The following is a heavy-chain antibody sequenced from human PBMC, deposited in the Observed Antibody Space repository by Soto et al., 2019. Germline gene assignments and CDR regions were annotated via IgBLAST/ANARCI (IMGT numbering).Heavy chain of an antibody. CDR1: GGSISSGGYY. J-gene: IGHJ4*02. D-gene: IGHD1-26*01. CDR2: IYYSGST. Sequence: QVQLQESGPGLVKPSQTLSLTCTVSGGSISSGGYYWSWIRQHPGKGLEWIGYIYYSGSTYYNPSINGRITTSIATSENKFSLKVSSATAADTAVYYGARGRTASPTHGDYLGQGTLVTVSP. V-gene: IGHV4-31*03. CDR3: ARGRTASPTHGDY.